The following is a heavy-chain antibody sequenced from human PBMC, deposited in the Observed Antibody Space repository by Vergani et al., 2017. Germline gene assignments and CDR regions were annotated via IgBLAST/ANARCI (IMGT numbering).Heavy chain of an antibody. D-gene: IGHD1-7*01. CDR2: IRYDGSRR. CDR1: GFIFSSHG. CDR3: ASSAGTYDAFDI. Sequence: QVQLVEWGGGVVQPGGSLRLSCTASGFIFSSHGMHWVRQAPGKGLEWVAFIRYDGSRRDYGESVKGRFTISRDNSKNTLYLQMNSLRAEDTAVYYCASSAGTYDAFDIWGQGTMVTVSS. V-gene: IGHV3-30*02. J-gene: IGHJ3*02.